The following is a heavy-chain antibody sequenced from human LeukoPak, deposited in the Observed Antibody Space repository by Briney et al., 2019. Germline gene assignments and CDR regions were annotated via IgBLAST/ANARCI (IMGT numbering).Heavy chain of an antibody. V-gene: IGHV3-64*01. J-gene: IGHJ4*02. D-gene: IGHD6-6*01. Sequence: PGGSLRLSCAASGFTFSSYAMHWVRQAPGKGLEYVSAISSNGGSTYYANSVKGRFTISRDNSKNTLYLQMGSLRAEDMAVYYCARATKVIAARNFDYWGQGTLVTVSS. CDR3: ARATKVIAARNFDY. CDR2: ISSNGGST. CDR1: GFTFSSYA.